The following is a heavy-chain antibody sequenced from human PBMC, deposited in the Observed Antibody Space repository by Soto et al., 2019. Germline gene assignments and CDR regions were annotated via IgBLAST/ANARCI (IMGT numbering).Heavy chain of an antibody. CDR1: GGTFSSYA. J-gene: IGHJ6*02. V-gene: IGHV1-69*13. CDR3: ARADYYGSGSYYRRDYYGMDV. CDR2: IIPIFGTA. D-gene: IGHD3-10*01. Sequence: SGKVSCKASGGTFSSYAISWVRQAPGQGLEWMGGIIPIFGTANYAQKFQGRVTITADESTSTAYMELSSLRSEDTAVYYCARADYYGSGSYYRRDYYGMDVWGQGTTVTVSS.